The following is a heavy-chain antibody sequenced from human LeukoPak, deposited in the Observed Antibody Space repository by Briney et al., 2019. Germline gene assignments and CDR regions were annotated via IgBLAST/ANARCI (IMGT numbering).Heavy chain of an antibody. CDR3: AREGFPPKISDFWSGLGPYYYYGMDV. J-gene: IGHJ6*02. V-gene: IGHV3-7*03. Sequence: PGGSLRLSCTASGFTFSNFWMGWVRQAPGKGLEWVANIKQDETEKFYLGSVKGRFTISRDNAKNSLYLQMNSLRVEDTAVYYCAREGFPPKISDFWSGLGPYYYYGMDVWGQGTTVTVSS. CDR1: GFTFSNFW. CDR2: IKQDETEK. D-gene: IGHD3-3*01.